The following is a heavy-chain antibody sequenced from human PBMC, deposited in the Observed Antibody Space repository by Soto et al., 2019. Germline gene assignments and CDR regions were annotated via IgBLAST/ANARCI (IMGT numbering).Heavy chain of an antibody. V-gene: IGHV3-74*01. CDR2: INSDGSST. CDR1: GFTFSSYW. J-gene: IGHJ4*02. CDR3: ARGAYCSGATCYSDRRIVDY. Sequence: EVQLVESGGGLVQPGGSLRLSCAGSGFTFSSYWMHWVRQGPGKGLVWVSRINSDGSSTTYADSVKGRFTISRDNAKNTLFLQMNSLRAEDTAVYYCARGAYCSGATCYSDRRIVDYWGQGTLVTVSS. D-gene: IGHD2-15*01.